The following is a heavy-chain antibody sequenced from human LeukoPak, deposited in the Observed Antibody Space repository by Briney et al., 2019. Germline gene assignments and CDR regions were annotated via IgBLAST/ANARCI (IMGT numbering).Heavy chain of an antibody. CDR3: AREGGSGDPPAIWYFDL. Sequence: KSSETLSLTCTVSGGSISSGGYYWSWIRQHPGKGLEWIGYIYYSGSTYYNPSLKSRVTISIDTSKNQFSLKLNSVTAADTAVYYCAREGGSGDPPAIWYFDLWGRGTLVTVSS. CDR2: IYYSGST. D-gene: IGHD2-15*01. J-gene: IGHJ2*01. V-gene: IGHV4-31*03. CDR1: GGSISSGGYY.